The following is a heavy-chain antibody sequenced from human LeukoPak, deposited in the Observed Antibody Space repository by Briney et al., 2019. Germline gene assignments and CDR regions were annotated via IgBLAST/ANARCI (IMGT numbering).Heavy chain of an antibody. Sequence: QPGGSLRLSCAASGFTFSSYEMNWVRQAPGKGLEWVSYISSSGSTIYYADSVKGRFTISRDNAKNSMYLQMNSLRAEDTAVYYCARDEIYYDILTGYRHFDYWGQGTLVTVFS. CDR3: ARDEIYYDILTGYRHFDY. V-gene: IGHV3-48*03. CDR1: GFTFSSYE. J-gene: IGHJ4*02. CDR2: ISSSGSTI. D-gene: IGHD3-9*01.